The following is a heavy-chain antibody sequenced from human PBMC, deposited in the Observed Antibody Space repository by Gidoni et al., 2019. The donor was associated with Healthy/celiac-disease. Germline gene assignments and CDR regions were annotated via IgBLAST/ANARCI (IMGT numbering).Heavy chain of an antibody. Sequence: QLQLQESGPGLVKPSETLSLTCTVSGGSISSSSYYWGWIRQPPGKGLEWIGSIYYSGSTYYNPSLKSRVTISVDTSKNQFSLKLSSVTAADTAVYYCARRDYYDSSGYYYVKDWGQGTLVTVSS. J-gene: IGHJ4*02. CDR2: IYYSGST. CDR1: GGSISSSSYY. CDR3: ARRDYYDSSGYYYVKD. D-gene: IGHD3-22*01. V-gene: IGHV4-39*01.